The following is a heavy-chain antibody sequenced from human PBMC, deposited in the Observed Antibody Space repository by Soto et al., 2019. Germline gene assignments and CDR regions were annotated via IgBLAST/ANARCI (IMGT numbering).Heavy chain of an antibody. CDR2: IYSGGST. J-gene: IGHJ5*02. Sequence: EVQLVESGGGLIQHGGSLRLSCAASGFTVSSNYMSWVRQAPGKGLEWVSVIYSGGSTYYADSVKGRFTISRDNSKNTLYLQMNSLRAEDTAVYYCARIHDYGDFEGWSWFDPWGQGTLVTVSS. V-gene: IGHV3-53*01. CDR3: ARIHDYGDFEGWSWFDP. D-gene: IGHD4-17*01. CDR1: GFTVSSNY.